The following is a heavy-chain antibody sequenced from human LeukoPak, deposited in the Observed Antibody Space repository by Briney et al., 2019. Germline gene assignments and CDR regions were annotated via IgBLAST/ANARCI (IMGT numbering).Heavy chain of an antibody. Sequence: GRSLRLSCAASGFTFDDYAMHWVRQAPGKGLEWVSGISWNSGSIGYADSVKGRFTISRDNAKNSLYLQMNSLRAEDTAVYYCASGPGCSSTSCPKDYWGQGTLVTVSS. J-gene: IGHJ4*02. CDR3: ASGPGCSSTSCPKDY. CDR2: ISWNSGSI. V-gene: IGHV3-9*01. CDR1: GFTFDDYA. D-gene: IGHD2-2*01.